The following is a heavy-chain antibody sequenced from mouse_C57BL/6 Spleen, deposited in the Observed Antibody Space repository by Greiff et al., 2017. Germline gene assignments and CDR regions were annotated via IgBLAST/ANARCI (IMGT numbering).Heavy chain of an antibody. CDR2: IYPGSGST. CDR1: GYTFTSYW. Sequence: QVQLQQPGAELVKPGASVKMSCKASGYTFTSYWITWVKQRPGQGLEWIGDIYPGSGSTNYNEKFKSKATLTVDTSSSTAYMQLSSLTSEDSAVYYCARKMGDYDVGAMDYGGQGTSVTVSS. D-gene: IGHD2-4*01. CDR3: ARKMGDYDVGAMDY. V-gene: IGHV1-55*01. J-gene: IGHJ4*01.